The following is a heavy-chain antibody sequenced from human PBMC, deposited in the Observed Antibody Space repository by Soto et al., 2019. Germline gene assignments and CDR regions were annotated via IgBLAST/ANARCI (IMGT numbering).Heavy chain of an antibody. CDR3: ASSGRVVVAARGAFDI. CDR1: GYTFTSYG. V-gene: IGHV1-18*01. J-gene: IGHJ3*02. D-gene: IGHD2-15*01. CDR2: ISAYNGNT. Sequence: RASVKVSCKASGYTFTSYGISWVRQAPGQGLEWMGWISAYNGNTNYAQKLQGRVTMTTDTSTSTAYMELRSLRSDDTAVYYCASSGRVVVAARGAFDIWGQGTMVTVSS.